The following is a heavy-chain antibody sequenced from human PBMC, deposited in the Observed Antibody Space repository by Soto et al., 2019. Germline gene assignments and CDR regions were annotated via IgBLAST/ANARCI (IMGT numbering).Heavy chain of an antibody. Sequence: QVRLQESGPGLVKPSQTLSLTCTVSGGSIYTGDYYWSWIRQPPGKGLEWIWSIYYIGDTEYNPSLKSRLTMSVDTSKNQFSLRLTSVTAADTAVYYCARDPPVETDYFTGMDVWGQGTTVTVSS. J-gene: IGHJ6*02. V-gene: IGHV4-30-4*01. CDR1: GGSIYTGDYY. CDR3: ARDPPVETDYFTGMDV. CDR2: IYYIGDT.